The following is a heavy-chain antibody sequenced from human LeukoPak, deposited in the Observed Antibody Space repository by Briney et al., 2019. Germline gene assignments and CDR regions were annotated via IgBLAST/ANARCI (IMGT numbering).Heavy chain of an antibody. CDR1: GGSISSYY. V-gene: IGHV4-59*01. Sequence: SETLSLTCTVSGGSISSYYWSWIRQPPGKGLEWIGYIYYRGSTNYNPSLKSRVTISVDTSKNQFSLKLSSVTAADTAVYYCARDHGEGYYYDSSGYYNAFDIWGQGTMVTVSS. CDR2: IYYRGST. J-gene: IGHJ3*02. CDR3: ARDHGEGYYYDSSGYYNAFDI. D-gene: IGHD3-22*01.